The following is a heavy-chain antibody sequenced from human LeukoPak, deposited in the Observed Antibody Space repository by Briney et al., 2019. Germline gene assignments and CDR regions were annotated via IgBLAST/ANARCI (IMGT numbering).Heavy chain of an antibody. CDR1: GFTFSSYG. Sequence: PGRSLRLSCAASGFTFSSYGMHWVRQAPGKGLEWVAVISYDGSNKYYADSVKGRFTISRDNSRNTLLLQMNSLRAEDTAVYYCTRERGRGVISPYFDCWGQGTLVTVSS. V-gene: IGHV3-30*03. CDR3: TRERGRGVISPYFDC. D-gene: IGHD3-10*01. CDR2: ISYDGSNK. J-gene: IGHJ4*02.